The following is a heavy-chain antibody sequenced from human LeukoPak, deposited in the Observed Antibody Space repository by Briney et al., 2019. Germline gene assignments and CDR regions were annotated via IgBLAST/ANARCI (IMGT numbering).Heavy chain of an antibody. J-gene: IGHJ4*02. CDR3: AGRITGYSSGYVF. Sequence: GGSLRLSCVGSGFTFSNYAMSWVRQAPGKGLDWVSVISSSAHKIRYADSVRGRFTISRDNSENTVYLQMNNLRGEDTAIYYCAGRITGYSSGYVFWGQGTLVTVSS. D-gene: IGHD5-18*01. CDR2: ISSSAHKI. CDR1: GFTFSNYA. V-gene: IGHV3-23*01.